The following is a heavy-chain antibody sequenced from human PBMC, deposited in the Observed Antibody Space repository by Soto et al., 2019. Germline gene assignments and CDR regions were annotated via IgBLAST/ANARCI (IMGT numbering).Heavy chain of an antibody. D-gene: IGHD1-20*01. CDR3: ARDRGIVGTTWGAYFDY. V-gene: IGHV3-33*01. CDR1: GFTFSYYG. CDR2: IWNDGSNE. Sequence: VQLVESGGGVVQPGTSLRLSCAASGFTFSYYGMHWVRHTPGKGLEWVAVIWNDGSNEYYADSVKGRFTISRDNSKNVMHLQMNSLRADDTAVYYCARDRGIVGTTWGAYFDYWGQGTLVTVSS. J-gene: IGHJ4*02.